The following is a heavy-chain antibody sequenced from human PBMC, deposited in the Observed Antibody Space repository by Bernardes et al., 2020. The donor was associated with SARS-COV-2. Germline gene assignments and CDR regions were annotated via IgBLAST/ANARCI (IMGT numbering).Heavy chain of an antibody. CDR1: RGCFSGYY. V-gene: IGHV4-34*01. CDR3: ARHTSQWLVPYYYFDY. Sequence: SDPLPLICAVCRGCFSGYYWSWMRQPPGKGLEWIGEINHGGSTNYNPSLKSRVTISVDTSKNQVSLKLSSVTAADTAVYYCARHTSQWLVPYYYFDYWGQGTLVTVSS. J-gene: IGHJ4*02. D-gene: IGHD6-19*01. CDR2: INHGGST.